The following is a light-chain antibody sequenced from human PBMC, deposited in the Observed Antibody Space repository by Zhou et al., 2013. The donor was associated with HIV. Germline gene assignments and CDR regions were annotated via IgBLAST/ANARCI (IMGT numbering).Light chain of an antibody. Sequence: EIVMTQSPATLSVSPGEGATLSCRASQSVGSKLAWYQQKPGQAPRLLIYGTSTRATGAPARFIGSGSGTEFTLTISSMQSEDFAVYYCQQYNNWPIAFGQGTRLEIK. CDR1: QSVGSK. J-gene: IGKJ5*01. V-gene: IGKV3-15*01. CDR2: GTS. CDR3: QQYNNWPIA.